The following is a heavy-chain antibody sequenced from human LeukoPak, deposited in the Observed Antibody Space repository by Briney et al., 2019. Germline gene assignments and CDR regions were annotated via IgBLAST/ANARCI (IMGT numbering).Heavy chain of an antibody. Sequence: GGSLRLSCAASGFSFSDYWMMWVRQAPGKGLEWVGNINQDGSETNYVDSVKGRFTISRDNAAISLYLQMNSLRAEDTAVYYCATDRKVRGWVPRFDFWGQGALVTVSS. J-gene: IGHJ4*02. V-gene: IGHV3-7*01. CDR1: GFSFSDYW. CDR2: INQDGSET. D-gene: IGHD1-14*01. CDR3: ATDRKVRGWVPRFDF.